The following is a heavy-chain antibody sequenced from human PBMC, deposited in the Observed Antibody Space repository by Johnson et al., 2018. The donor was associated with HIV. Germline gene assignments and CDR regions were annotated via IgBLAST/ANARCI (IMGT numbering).Heavy chain of an antibody. J-gene: IGHJ3*02. CDR1: GFTFSSYP. V-gene: IGHV3-30*04. CDR3: AKIVATSDDVFDI. D-gene: IGHD5-12*01. CDR2: ISYDGSNK. Sequence: QVQLVESGGGVVQPGRSLRLSCAASGFTFSSYPMHWVRQAPGKGLEWVGVISYDGSNKYYADSVKGRFTISRDNSKNTLYLQMNSLRAEDTAVFYCAKIVATSDDVFDIWGQGTKVTVSS.